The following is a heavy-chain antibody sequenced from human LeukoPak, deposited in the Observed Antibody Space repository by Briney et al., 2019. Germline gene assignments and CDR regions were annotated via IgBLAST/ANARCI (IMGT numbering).Heavy chain of an antibody. V-gene: IGHV4-34*01. D-gene: IGHD6-19*01. J-gene: IGHJ3*02. CDR3: ARRAVAVVGTRAFDI. CDR1: GGSFRGYY. CDR2: INHSGIT. Sequence: PSETLSLTCAVYGGSFRGYYWCWIRQPPGKGLEWMGEINHSGITNYNPSLKSRVTISVDTSKNQFSPKLSSVTAADTAVYYCARRAVAVVGTRAFDIWGQGTMVTVSS.